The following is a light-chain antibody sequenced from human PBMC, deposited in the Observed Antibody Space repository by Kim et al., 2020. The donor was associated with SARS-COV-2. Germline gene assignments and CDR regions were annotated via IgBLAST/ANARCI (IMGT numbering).Light chain of an antibody. Sequence: GQSVTISCSGTSSDVGGYNYVSGYQQYPGKAPKLMIYDVSERPSGVPDRFSGSKSGNTASLTISVLQAEDEADYYCCSYAGSYTFVFGGGTQLTVL. CDR2: DVS. CDR1: SSDVGGYNY. CDR3: CSYAGSYTFV. J-gene: IGLJ2*01. V-gene: IGLV2-11*03.